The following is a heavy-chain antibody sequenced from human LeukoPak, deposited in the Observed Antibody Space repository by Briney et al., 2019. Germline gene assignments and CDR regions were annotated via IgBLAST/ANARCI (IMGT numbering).Heavy chain of an antibody. CDR1: GDTFIPYT. Sequence: SVKVPCKASGDTFIPYTFSWVRQAPGQGLEWIGRIIPSLDVANYTHKFQGRVTLSVDRDTATTYMEVTSLRSEDTAIYYCARDHCSPGTCLGGHWGQGTLVTVSS. V-gene: IGHV1-69*04. J-gene: IGHJ4*02. D-gene: IGHD2-15*01. CDR2: IIPSLDVA. CDR3: ARDHCSPGTCLGGH.